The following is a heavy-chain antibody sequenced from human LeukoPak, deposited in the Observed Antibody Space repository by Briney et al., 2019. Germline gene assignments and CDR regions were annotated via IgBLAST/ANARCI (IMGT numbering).Heavy chain of an antibody. CDR1: GLTFSNYW. J-gene: IGHJ3*01. Sequence: TGGSLRLSCVASGLTFSNYWMQWVRQVPGKGLVWVSRLNGDGTNIIYADSVKGRFIISRDNAENTLYLQMNSLRAEDTALYYCARSQSGVFDVWGQGTMVTVSS. CDR3: ARSQSGVFDV. V-gene: IGHV3-74*01. CDR2: LNGDGTNI. D-gene: IGHD2-8*01.